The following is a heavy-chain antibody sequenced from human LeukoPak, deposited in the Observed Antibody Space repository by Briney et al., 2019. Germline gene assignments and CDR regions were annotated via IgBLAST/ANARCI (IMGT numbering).Heavy chain of an antibody. V-gene: IGHV7-4-1*02. CDR3: ARASVCGGDCYSGSTGDY. CDR2: INTNTGNP. CDR1: GCTFTSYA. J-gene: IGHJ4*02. D-gene: IGHD2-21*02. Sequence: ASVKVSCKASGCTFTSYAMNWVRQAPGQGLEWMGWINTNTGNPTYAQGFTGRFVFSLDTSVSTAYLQISSLKAEDTAVYYCARASVCGGDCYSGSTGDYWGQGTLVTVSS.